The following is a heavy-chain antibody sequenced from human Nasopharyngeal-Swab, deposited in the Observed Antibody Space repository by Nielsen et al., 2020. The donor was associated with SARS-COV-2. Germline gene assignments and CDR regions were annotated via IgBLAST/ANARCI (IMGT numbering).Heavy chain of an antibody. D-gene: IGHD6-6*01. CDR3: AKGQGSSSYGMDV. V-gene: IGHV3-30*18. CDR2: ISLDGSNK. J-gene: IGHJ6*02. Sequence: WIRQPPGQGLEWVAVISLDGSNKYYADSVKGRFTISRDNSKNTLYLQMNSLRAEDTAVYYCAKGQGSSSYGMDVWGQGTTVTVSS.